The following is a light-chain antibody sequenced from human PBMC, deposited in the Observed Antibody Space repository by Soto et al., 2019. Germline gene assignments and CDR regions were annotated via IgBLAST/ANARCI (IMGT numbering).Light chain of an antibody. V-gene: IGLV4-69*01. CDR2: VNSDGSH. CDR3: QTWSTDIRV. Sequence: QSALTQSPSASASLGASVKLTCTLSSGHNSYAIAWHQQQPEKGPRYLMKVNSDGSHSKGDGIPDRFSGSSSGAERYLTISRLQSEDEADYYCQTWSTDIRVFGGGTKLTVL. J-gene: IGLJ3*02. CDR1: SGHNSYA.